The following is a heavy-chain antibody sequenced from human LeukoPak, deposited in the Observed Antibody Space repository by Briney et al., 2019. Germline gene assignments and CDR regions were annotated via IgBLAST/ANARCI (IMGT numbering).Heavy chain of an antibody. CDR1: GGTFISYA. J-gene: IGHJ4*02. CDR3: ASWAGGYDFWSGYYVHFDY. V-gene: IGHV1-69*05. Sequence: ASVKVSCKASGGTFISYAISWVRQAPGQGREGMGGIIPIFGTGNYAQKFQGRVTITTDESTSTAYMELSSLRSEDTAVYYCASWAGGYDFWSGYYVHFDYWGQGTLVTVSS. D-gene: IGHD3-3*01. CDR2: IIPIFGTG.